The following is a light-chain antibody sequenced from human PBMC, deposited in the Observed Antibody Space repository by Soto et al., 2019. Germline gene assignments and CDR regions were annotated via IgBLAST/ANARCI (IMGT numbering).Light chain of an antibody. V-gene: IGKV2-30*02. CDR3: MQGTHWQWT. CDR2: EFS. Sequence: DVVMPQSPLSLPVTLGQPASISCRSSQSLIHSDGNTYLSWFQQRPGQSPRRLIYEFSERDSVVPDSLSGPVSGTDFTLKISRVVAEYVGVYDCMQGTHWQWTFGQGPEVEIK. J-gene: IGKJ1*01. CDR1: QSLIHSDGNTY.